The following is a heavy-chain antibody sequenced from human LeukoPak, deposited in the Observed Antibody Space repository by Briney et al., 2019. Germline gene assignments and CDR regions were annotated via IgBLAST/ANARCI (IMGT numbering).Heavy chain of an antibody. D-gene: IGHD2-15*01. CDR3: ARDVIQAASHYYYYGMDV. CDR1: GYTFTSYY. J-gene: IGHJ6*02. CDR2: INPSGGST. V-gene: IGHV1-46*01. Sequence: ASVKVSCKASGYTFTSYYMHWVRQAPGQGLEWMGIINPSGGSTSYAQKFQGRVTMTRDTSTSTVYMELSSLRSEDTAVYYWARDVIQAASHYYYYGMDVWGQGTTVTVSS.